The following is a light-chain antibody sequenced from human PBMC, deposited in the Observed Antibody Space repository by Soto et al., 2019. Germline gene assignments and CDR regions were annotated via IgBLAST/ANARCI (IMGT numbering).Light chain of an antibody. V-gene: IGLV2-14*01. Sequence: QSALTQPASGSGSPGQSITISCTGTSSDVGGYNYVSWYQQHPGKAPKLMIYDVSNRPSGVSNRFSGSKSGNTASLTISGLQAEEEADYYCSSYTSSSTSLYVFGTGTKVTVL. CDR1: SSDVGGYNY. J-gene: IGLJ1*01. CDR2: DVS. CDR3: SSYTSSSTSLYV.